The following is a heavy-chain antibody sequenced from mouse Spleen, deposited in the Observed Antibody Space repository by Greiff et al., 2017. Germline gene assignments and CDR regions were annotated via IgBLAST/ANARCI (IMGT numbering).Heavy chain of an antibody. CDR2: ISSGSSTI. V-gene: IGHV5-17*01. D-gene: IGHD4-1*01. CDR3: ARSGTGYYYAMDY. CDR1: GFTFSDYG. J-gene: IGHJ4*01. Sequence: EVNLVESGGGLVKPGGSLKLSCAASGFTFSDYGMHWVRQAPEKGLEWVAYISSGSSTIYYADTVKGRFTISRDNAKNTLFLQMTSLRSEDTAMYYCARSGTGYYYAMDYWGQGTSVTVSS.